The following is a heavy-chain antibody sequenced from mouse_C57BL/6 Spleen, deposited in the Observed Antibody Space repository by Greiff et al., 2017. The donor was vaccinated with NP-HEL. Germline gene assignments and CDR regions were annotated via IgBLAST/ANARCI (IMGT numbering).Heavy chain of an antibody. CDR1: GYTFTSYW. CDR2: IDPSDSET. Sequence: QVQLQQPGAELVRPGSSVKLSCKASGYTFTSYWMHWVKQRPIQGLEWIGNIDPSDSETHYNQKFKDKATLTVDKSSSTAYMQLSSLTSEDSAVYYCARKGGYYGNLYYFDYWGQGTTLTVSS. D-gene: IGHD2-1*01. V-gene: IGHV1-52*01. CDR3: ARKGGYYGNLYYFDY. J-gene: IGHJ2*01.